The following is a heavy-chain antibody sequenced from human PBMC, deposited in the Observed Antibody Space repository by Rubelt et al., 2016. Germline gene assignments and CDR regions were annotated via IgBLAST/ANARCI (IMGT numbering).Heavy chain of an antibody. J-gene: IGHJ5*02. CDR2: INHSGST. D-gene: IGHD3-10*01. Sequence: QVQLQQWGAGLLKPSETLSLTCAVYGGSFSGYYWSWIRQPPGKGLEWIGEINHSGSTNYNPSLKSRVTISVDTSKNQFSLKRSSVTAADTAVYYCARRVPLLHYGSGNWFDPWGQGTLVTVSS. CDR1: GGSFSGYY. V-gene: IGHV4-34*01. CDR3: ARRVPLLHYGSGNWFDP.